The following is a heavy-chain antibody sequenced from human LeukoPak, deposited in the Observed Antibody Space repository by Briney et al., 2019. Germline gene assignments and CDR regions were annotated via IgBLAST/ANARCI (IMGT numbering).Heavy chain of an antibody. V-gene: IGHV3-33*01. CDR2: IWYDGSNK. J-gene: IGHJ3*02. CDR3: ARVATMVRVPLDALDI. D-gene: IGHD3-10*01. Sequence: PGRSLRLSCAASGFTFSSYGMHWVRQAPGKGLEWVAVIWYDGSNKYYADSVKGRFTTSRDNSKNTLYLQMNSLRAEDTAVYYCARVATMVRVPLDALDIWGQGTMVSVSS. CDR1: GFTFSSYG.